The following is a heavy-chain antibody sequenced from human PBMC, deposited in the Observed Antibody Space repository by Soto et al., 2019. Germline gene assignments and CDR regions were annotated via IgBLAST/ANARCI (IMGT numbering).Heavy chain of an antibody. J-gene: IGHJ4*02. D-gene: IGHD3-22*01. CDR3: ARVGSSGYYTLDY. V-gene: IGHV4-30-2*01. CDR2: IYHSGST. CDR1: GGSISSGGYS. Sequence: QLQLQESGSGLVKPSQTLSLTCAVSGGSISSGGYSWSWIRQPPGKGLEWIGYIYHSGSTYYNPSLKSRVTISVDRSKNQFSLKLSSVTAADTAVYYCARVGSSGYYTLDYWGQGTLVTGSS.